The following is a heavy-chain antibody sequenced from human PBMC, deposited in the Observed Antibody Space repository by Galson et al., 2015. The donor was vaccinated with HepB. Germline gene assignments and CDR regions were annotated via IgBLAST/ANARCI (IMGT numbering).Heavy chain of an antibody. D-gene: IGHD3-10*01. CDR2: IIPIFGTA. V-gene: IGHV1-69*13. Sequence: SVKVSCKASGGTFSSYAISWVRQAPGQGLEWMGGIIPIFGTANYAQKFQGRVTITADESTSTAYMELSSLRAEDTAVYYCARDASGSGSYWGYYYYGMDVWGQGTTVTVSS. CDR1: GGTFSSYA. J-gene: IGHJ6*02. CDR3: ARDASGSGSYWGYYYYGMDV.